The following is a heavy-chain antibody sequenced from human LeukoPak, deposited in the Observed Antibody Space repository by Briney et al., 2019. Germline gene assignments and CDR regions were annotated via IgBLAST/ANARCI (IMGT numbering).Heavy chain of an antibody. CDR3: ARDPLGNDYFDH. J-gene: IGHJ4*02. D-gene: IGHD7-27*01. CDR2: ISSGSTYT. V-gene: IGHV3-21*01. Sequence: PGGSLRLSCAASGFTFGSYSMNWVRQAPGRGLEWVSSISSGSTYTDYAASVKGRFTTSRDNAKKTLWLQMNSLRAEDTAVYYCARDPLGNDYFDHWGQGILVTVSS. CDR1: GFTFGSYS.